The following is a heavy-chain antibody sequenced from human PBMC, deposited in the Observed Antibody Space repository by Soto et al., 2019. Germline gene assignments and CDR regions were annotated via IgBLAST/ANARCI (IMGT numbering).Heavy chain of an antibody. D-gene: IGHD2-2*01. CDR3: AKGGVVVPAAISYGADYYYGMDV. CDR1: GFTFSSYA. CDR2: ISGSGGST. J-gene: IGHJ6*02. Sequence: GGSLRLSCAASGFTFSSYAMSWVRQAPGKGLEWVSAISGSGGSTYYADSVKGRFTISRDNSKNTLYLQMNSLRAEDTAVYYCAKGGVVVPAAISYGADYYYGMDVWGQGTTVTVSS. V-gene: IGHV3-23*01.